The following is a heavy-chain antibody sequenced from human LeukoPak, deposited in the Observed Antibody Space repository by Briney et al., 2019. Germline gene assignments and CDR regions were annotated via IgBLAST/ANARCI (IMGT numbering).Heavy chain of an antibody. Sequence: PGGSLRLSCAASGFTFSSYAMSWVRQAPGRGLEWVSAISGSGGSTYYADPVKGRFTISRDNSKNMLYLRMNSLRAEDTAVYYCAKAAIFGYAFDIWGQGTMVTVSS. CDR1: GFTFSSYA. J-gene: IGHJ3*02. V-gene: IGHV3-23*01. CDR2: ISGSGGST. CDR3: AKAAIFGYAFDI. D-gene: IGHD3-9*01.